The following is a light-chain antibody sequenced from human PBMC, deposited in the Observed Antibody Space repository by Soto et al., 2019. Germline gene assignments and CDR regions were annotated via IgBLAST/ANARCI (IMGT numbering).Light chain of an antibody. J-gene: IGLJ2*01. V-gene: IGLV1-44*01. CDR3: AAWDDDLNVVV. Sequence: QSVLTQPPSASGTPGQRVTISCSGDSSNIGSNTVNWYQQLPGTAPKLLIYTNNQRPSGVPERFSGSKSGTSASLAISGLQSEDEADYSCAAWDDDLNVVVFGGGTKLTVL. CDR2: TNN. CDR1: SSNIGSNT.